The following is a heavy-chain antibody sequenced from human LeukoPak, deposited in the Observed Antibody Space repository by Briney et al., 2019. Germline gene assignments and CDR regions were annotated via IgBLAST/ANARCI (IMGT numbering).Heavy chain of an antibody. J-gene: IGHJ4*02. CDR3: ASVGRDGDSPFDY. CDR1: GGSISSYY. CDR2: IHYTGST. Sequence: SETLSLTCTVSGGSISSYYWSWIRQSPGKGLECIGYIHYTGSTNYNPSLKSRVTISAETSKNQFSLKLSSVTAADTAVYYCASVGRDGDSPFDYWGQGTLVTVSS. D-gene: IGHD2-21*01. V-gene: IGHV4-59*12.